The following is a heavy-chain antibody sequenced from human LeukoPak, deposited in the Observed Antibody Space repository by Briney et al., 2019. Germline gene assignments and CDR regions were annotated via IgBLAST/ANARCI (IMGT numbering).Heavy chain of an antibody. CDR2: INPNSGGT. CDR1: GYTFTGYY. V-gene: IGHV1-2*02. D-gene: IGHD3-9*01. Sequence: GASVKVSCKASGYTFTGYYMHWVRQAPGQGLEWMGWINPNSGGTNYAQKFQGRVTMTRDTSISTAYMELSRLRSDDTAVYYCARELRYSRNWFDPWGQGNPGHRLL. CDR3: ARELRYSRNWFDP. J-gene: IGHJ5*02.